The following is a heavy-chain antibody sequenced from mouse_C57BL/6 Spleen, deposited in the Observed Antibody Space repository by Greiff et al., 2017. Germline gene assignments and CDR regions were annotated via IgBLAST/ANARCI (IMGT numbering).Heavy chain of an antibody. CDR2: IYPGSGST. J-gene: IGHJ3*01. CDR1: GYTFTSYW. D-gene: IGHD1-1*01. CDR3: ARTFTPGAWFAY. Sequence: QVQLQQPGAELVKPGASVKMSCKASGYTFTSYWITWVKQRPGQGLEWIGDIYPGSGSTNYNEKFKSKATLTVDTSSSTAYMQLSSLTSEDSAVYYCARTFTPGAWFAYWGQGTLVTVSA. V-gene: IGHV1-55*01.